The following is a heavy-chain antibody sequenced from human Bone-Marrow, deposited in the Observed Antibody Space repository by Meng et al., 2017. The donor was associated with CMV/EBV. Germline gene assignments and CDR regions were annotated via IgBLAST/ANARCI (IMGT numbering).Heavy chain of an antibody. Sequence: GGSLRLSCAASGFTFSSYWMHWVRQAPGKGLVCVSRINSDGSSTSYEDSVKGRFTIYRDNAKNTLYLQMNSLRAEDTAVYYCASAWYGSGSLPFDYWGQGTLVTVSS. J-gene: IGHJ4*02. D-gene: IGHD3-10*01. CDR3: ASAWYGSGSLPFDY. CDR2: INSDGSST. CDR1: GFTFSSYW. V-gene: IGHV3-74*01.